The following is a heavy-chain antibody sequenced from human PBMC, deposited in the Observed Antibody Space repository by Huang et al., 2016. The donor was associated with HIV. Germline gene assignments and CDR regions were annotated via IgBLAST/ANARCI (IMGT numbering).Heavy chain of an antibody. CDR3: AGKFSSTWYRAFDL. Sequence: EVQLVQSGVEVKKPGESLKISCQGSGYSFNTYWIAWVRQMPGKGPEWMGISYPGDSDTRYSPSFQGQVTISADKSIDTAYLQWRSLKASDTAMYYCAGKFSSTWYRAFDLWGQGTMVTVSS. J-gene: IGHJ3*01. CDR2: SYPGDSDT. D-gene: IGHD6-13*01. CDR1: GYSFNTYW. V-gene: IGHV5-51*01.